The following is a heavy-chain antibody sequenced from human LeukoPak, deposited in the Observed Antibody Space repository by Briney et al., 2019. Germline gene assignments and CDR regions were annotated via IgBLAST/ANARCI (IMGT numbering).Heavy chain of an antibody. CDR3: ARGVVGNWYFFDH. CDR1: GGSLRNYF. V-gene: IGHV4-34*01. Sequence: SETLSLTCAVYGGSLRNYFWSWIRQPPGKGLKGIGEINHSGSTNYNPSLKTRLTISVDTSKNQFSLKLSSVTTADTAVYYCARGVVGNWYFFDHWGQGTLVTVSS. D-gene: IGHD6-13*01. CDR2: INHSGST. J-gene: IGHJ4*02.